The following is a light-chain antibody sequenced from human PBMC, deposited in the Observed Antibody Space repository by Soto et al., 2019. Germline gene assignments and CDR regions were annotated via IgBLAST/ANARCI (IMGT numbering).Light chain of an antibody. CDR1: ERINSW. CDR3: QQYNTYPVT. V-gene: IGKV1-5*03. CDR2: KAS. Sequence: DVQMTQSPSTLSASVGDRVTITCRTSERINSWLAWYQQKPGKAPKLLLSKASSIESGVPSRFSGSGSGTDCTLTISSLQPDDFATYYCQQYNTYPVTYGQGTKVEVK. J-gene: IGKJ1*01.